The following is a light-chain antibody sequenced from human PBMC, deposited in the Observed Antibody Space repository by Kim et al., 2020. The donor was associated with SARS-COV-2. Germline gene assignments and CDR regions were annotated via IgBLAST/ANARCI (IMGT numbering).Light chain of an antibody. J-gene: IGLJ3*02. CDR3: QSSDPNSHWV. Sequence: KRVVRTRTSSSGTLTTYYLQWYGQRPAHATTTVIYKDNQGPSGVPVRFSGSIDYSSSSASLTISGLKTEYGADYYCQSSDPNSHWVFGGGTQLTVL. CDR1: SGTLTTYY. CDR2: KDN. V-gene: IGLV6-57*02.